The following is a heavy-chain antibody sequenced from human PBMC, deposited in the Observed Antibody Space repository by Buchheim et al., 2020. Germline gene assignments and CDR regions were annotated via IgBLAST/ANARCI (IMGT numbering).Heavy chain of an antibody. V-gene: IGHV3-30*02. Sequence: QVQLVESGGGVVQPGRSLRLSCAASGFIFSNSGMHWVRQTPGKGLEWVALVRYDGSNEYYADSVKGRFTISRDNSRNTLYLQMDSLRREDTAVYYCVKDNGATSVWPSFDYWGQGTL. CDR2: VRYDGSNE. J-gene: IGHJ4*02. CDR1: GFIFSNSG. D-gene: IGHD2-8*01. CDR3: VKDNGATSVWPSFDY.